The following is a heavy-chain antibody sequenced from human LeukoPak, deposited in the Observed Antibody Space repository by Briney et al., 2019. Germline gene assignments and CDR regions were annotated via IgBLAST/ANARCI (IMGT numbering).Heavy chain of an antibody. CDR3: ARLTYEGYYDSSGYLDY. Sequence: GESLKISCKGSGYSFTSYWIGWVRQMPGKGLEWMGIIYPGDSDARYSPSFQGQVTISADKSISTAYLQWSSLKASDTAMYYCARLTYEGYYDSSGYLDYCGQGTLVTVSS. V-gene: IGHV5-51*01. CDR1: GYSFTSYW. J-gene: IGHJ4*02. D-gene: IGHD3-22*01. CDR2: IYPGDSDA.